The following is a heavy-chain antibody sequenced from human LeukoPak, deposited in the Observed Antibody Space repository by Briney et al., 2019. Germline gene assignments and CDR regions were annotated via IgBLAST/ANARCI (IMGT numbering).Heavy chain of an antibody. V-gene: IGHV1-8*01. D-gene: IGHD6-25*01. CDR2: MNPNSGNT. J-gene: IGHJ4*02. CDR1: GFTFTNND. CDR3: AQREAGFDY. Sequence: ASVKVSCKASGFTFTNNDINWVRQAPGQGLEWMGWMNPNSGNTGYGQEFQGRVTMTRNTSISAAYMELSSLRSDDTAMYYCAQREAGFDYWGQGTLVTVSS.